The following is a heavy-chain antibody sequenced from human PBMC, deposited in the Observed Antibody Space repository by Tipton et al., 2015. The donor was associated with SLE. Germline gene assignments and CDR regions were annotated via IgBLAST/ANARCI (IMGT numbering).Heavy chain of an antibody. CDR2: IIPIFGTA. J-gene: IGHJ3*02. Sequence: QLVQSGAEVKKPGSSVKVSCKASGGTFSSYAISWVRQAPGQGLEWMGGIIPIFGTANYAQKFQGRVTMTTDTSTSAAYMELRSLISDDTAVYYCASGVTGTTGAFDIWGQGTMVTVSS. D-gene: IGHD1-20*01. V-gene: IGHV1-69*06. CDR1: GGTFSSYA. CDR3: ASGVTGTTGAFDI.